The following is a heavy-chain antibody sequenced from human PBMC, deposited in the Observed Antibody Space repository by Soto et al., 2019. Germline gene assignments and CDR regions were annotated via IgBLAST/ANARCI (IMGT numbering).Heavy chain of an antibody. Sequence: ASVKVSCKASGGTFSSYAISWVRQAPGQGLEWMGGIIPIFGTANYAQKFQGRVTITADESTSTAYMELSSLRSEDTAVYYCARGYCSGGSCYQEGGNWFDPWGQGTLITIS. D-gene: IGHD2-15*01. J-gene: IGHJ5*02. CDR3: ARGYCSGGSCYQEGGNWFDP. V-gene: IGHV1-69*13. CDR1: GGTFSSYA. CDR2: IIPIFGTA.